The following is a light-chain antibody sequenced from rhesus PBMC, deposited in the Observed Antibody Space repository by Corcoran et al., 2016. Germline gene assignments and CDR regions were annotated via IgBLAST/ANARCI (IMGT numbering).Light chain of an antibody. CDR2: GTS. Sequence: EIVMTQSPATLSLSPGERATLSCRASQSVSSNLAWYQQKPGQAPPLLIFGTSKRATCIPDRFSGSGSGTDFTLTISSLEPEDFAVYYCQQFNNWPLTFGGGTKVEIK. CDR3: QQFNNWPLT. V-gene: IGKV3-42*03. CDR1: QSVSSN. J-gene: IGKJ4*01.